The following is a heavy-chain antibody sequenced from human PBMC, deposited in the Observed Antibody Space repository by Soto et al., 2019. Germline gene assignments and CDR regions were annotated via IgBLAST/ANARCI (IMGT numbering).Heavy chain of an antibody. V-gene: IGHV4-59*08. D-gene: IGHD2-15*01. J-gene: IGHJ6*02. CDR2: ICYGGST. CDR1: GDSFSTDY. CDR3: ARHLTYCSAGSCYSDFPYYGMDV. Sequence: TSETLSLTCTVSGDSFSTDYWNWIRQSPGKGLEWVGFICYGGSTYYHPSLKSRDTICVNTSKNKFSLKLSSVTAADTAVYYCARHLTYCSAGSCYSDFPYYGMDVWGQGTTVTVSS.